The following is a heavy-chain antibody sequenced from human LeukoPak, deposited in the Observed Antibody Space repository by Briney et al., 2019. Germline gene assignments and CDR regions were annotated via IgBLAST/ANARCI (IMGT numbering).Heavy chain of an antibody. CDR1: GFTFSSYA. Sequence: GGSPRLSCAASGFTFSSYAMSWVRQAPGKGLEWVSAISGSGGSTYYADSVKGRFTISRDNSKNTLYLQMNSLRAEDTAVYYCAKDLQDFDWLGAFDIWGQGTMVTVSS. J-gene: IGHJ3*02. CDR2: ISGSGGST. D-gene: IGHD3-9*01. CDR3: AKDLQDFDWLGAFDI. V-gene: IGHV3-23*01.